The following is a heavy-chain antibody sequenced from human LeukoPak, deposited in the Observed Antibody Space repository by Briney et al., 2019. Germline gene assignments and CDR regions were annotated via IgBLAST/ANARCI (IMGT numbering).Heavy chain of an antibody. V-gene: IGHV3-23*01. D-gene: IGHD6-19*01. CDR2: ITDDGYNT. CDR1: GFTFSAFA. Sequence: GGSLRLSCAASGFTFSAFAMTWVRQAPGKGLEWVSTITDDGYNTYSADSVKGRITFSRDNSKSTLSLQLRSLRAEDTAVYHCAKDLSYTSGASDHWGQGTLVTVSS. J-gene: IGHJ4*02. CDR3: AKDLSYTSGASDH.